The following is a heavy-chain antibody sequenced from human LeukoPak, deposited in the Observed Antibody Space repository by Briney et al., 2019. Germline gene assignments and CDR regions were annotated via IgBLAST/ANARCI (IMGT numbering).Heavy chain of an antibody. CDR1: GGTFSSYA. Sequence: SVKVSCKASGGTFSSYAISWVRQAPGEGLEWMGRIIPILGIANYAQKFQGRVTITADKSTSTAYMELSSLRSEDTAVYCCARLVYDPDYDSSGYWGQGTLVTVSS. CDR2: IIPILGIA. V-gene: IGHV1-69*04. D-gene: IGHD3-3*01. J-gene: IGHJ4*02. CDR3: ARLVYDPDYDSSGY.